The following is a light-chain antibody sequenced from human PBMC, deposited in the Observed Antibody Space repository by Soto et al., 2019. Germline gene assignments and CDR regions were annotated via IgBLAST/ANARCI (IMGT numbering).Light chain of an antibody. CDR1: QSVSSY. CDR2: DAS. CDR3: QQRSNWPGT. Sequence: EIVLTQSPATLSLSPGERATLSCRASQSVSSYLAWYQQKPGQAPRLLIYDASNRATGIPARFSGSGSGTDFTPTISSLEPEDFAVYYCQQRSNWPGTFGGGTKVEIK. J-gene: IGKJ4*01. V-gene: IGKV3-11*01.